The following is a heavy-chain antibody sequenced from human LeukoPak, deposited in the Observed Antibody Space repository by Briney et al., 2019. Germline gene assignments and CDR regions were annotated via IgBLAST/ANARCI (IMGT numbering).Heavy chain of an antibody. CDR3: ARDLGNYYXXXDV. Sequence: EASVKVSCKASGYTFTGYYMHWVRQAPGQGLEWMGWINPNSGGTNYAQKFQGRVTMTRDTSISIAYMELSRLRSDDTAVYYCARDLGNYYXXXDVWGQGTTVTVSS. J-gene: IGHJ6*02. CDR1: GYTFTGYY. CDR2: INPNSGGT. V-gene: IGHV1-2*02.